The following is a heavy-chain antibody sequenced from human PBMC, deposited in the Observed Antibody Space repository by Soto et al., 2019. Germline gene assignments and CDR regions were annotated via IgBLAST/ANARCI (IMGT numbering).Heavy chain of an antibody. CDR2: IYYTGST. D-gene: IGHD3-22*01. V-gene: IGHV4-59*01. Sequence: PSETLSLTCTVSGGSISSYYWSWIRQPPGKGLEWIAYIYYTGSTNYNPSLKSRVTLSADTSKNQFSLNLSSVTAADTAMYYCERVDSSGSYFDSWGQGTLVTVSS. CDR3: ERVDSSGSYFDS. J-gene: IGHJ4*02. CDR1: GGSISSYY.